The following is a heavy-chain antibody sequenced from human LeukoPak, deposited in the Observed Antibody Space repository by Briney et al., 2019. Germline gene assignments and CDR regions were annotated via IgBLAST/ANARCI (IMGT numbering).Heavy chain of an antibody. CDR1: GFTFSSYA. Sequence: GGSLRLSCAASGFTFSSYAMHWVRQAPGKGLEWVAVIWYDGSNKYYADSVKGRFTISRDNSKNTLYLQMNSLRAEDTAVYYCARENKDFWSGYYWSILDYWGQGTLVTVSS. CDR3: ARENKDFWSGYYWSILDY. J-gene: IGHJ4*02. V-gene: IGHV3-33*08. D-gene: IGHD3-3*01. CDR2: IWYDGSNK.